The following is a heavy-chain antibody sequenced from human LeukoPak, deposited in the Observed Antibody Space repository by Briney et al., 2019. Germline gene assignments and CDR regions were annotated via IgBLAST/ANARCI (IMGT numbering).Heavy chain of an antibody. J-gene: IGHJ4*02. Sequence: PGGSLRLSCAASGFTFNYYSMNWVRQAPGKGLEWVSYISSDSDTVFYADSVMGRFTISRDNGQNSLYLQMNSLRAEDTAVYFCARDKVRVGVGAFDYWGQGTLVTVPS. CDR2: ISSDSDTV. D-gene: IGHD3-3*01. CDR3: ARDKVRVGVGAFDY. CDR1: GFTFNYYS. V-gene: IGHV3-48*01.